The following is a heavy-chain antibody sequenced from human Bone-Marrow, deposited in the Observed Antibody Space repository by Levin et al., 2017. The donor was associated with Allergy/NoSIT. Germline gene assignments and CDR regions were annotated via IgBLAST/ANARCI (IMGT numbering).Heavy chain of an antibody. J-gene: IGHJ4*02. CDR1: GFTFGDYW. Sequence: QPGGSLRLSCVASGFTFGDYWMSWVRHTPGKGLEWVANIKQDGSDRDYVDSVRGRFTISRDNAENSLFLEMNSLRAEDTAVYYCARDMVRLIRRPFYFDYWGQGSLVTVSS. CDR2: IKQDGSDR. D-gene: IGHD4/OR15-4a*01. V-gene: IGHV3-7*04. CDR3: ARDMVRLIRRPFYFDY.